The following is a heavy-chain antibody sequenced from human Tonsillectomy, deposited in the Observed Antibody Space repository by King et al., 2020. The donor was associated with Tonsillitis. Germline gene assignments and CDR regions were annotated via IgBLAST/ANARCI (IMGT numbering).Heavy chain of an antibody. D-gene: IGHD3-10*01. CDR2: ISGSGGST. CDR1: GFTFSSYA. Sequence: VQLVESGGGLVQPGGSLRLSCAASGFTFSSYAMSWVRQAPGKGLEWVSAISGSGGSTYYADSVKGRFTISRDNSKNTLYLQMNSLRAEDTAVYYCAKVIEVEGADGSGSYYLYYFDYWGQGTLVTVSS. CDR3: AKVIEVEGADGSGSYYLYYFDY. J-gene: IGHJ4*02. V-gene: IGHV3-23*04.